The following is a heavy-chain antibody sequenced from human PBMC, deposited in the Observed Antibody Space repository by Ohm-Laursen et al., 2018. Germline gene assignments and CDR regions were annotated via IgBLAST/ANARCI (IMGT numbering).Heavy chain of an antibody. V-gene: IGHV3-30*18. CDR1: GFTFSSYG. CDR2: ISYDGSNK. Sequence: SLRLSCAASGFTFSSYGMHWVRQTPGKGLEWVAVISYDGSNKHYADSVKGRFTISRDNSKNTLYLQMNSLRAEDTAVYYCAKDPYYSSSSLYYYYGMDVWGQGTTVTVSS. D-gene: IGHD6-6*01. CDR3: AKDPYYSSSSLYYYYGMDV. J-gene: IGHJ6*02.